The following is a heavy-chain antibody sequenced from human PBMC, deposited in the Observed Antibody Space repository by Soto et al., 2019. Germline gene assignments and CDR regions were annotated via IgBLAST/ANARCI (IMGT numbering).Heavy chain of an antibody. D-gene: IGHD1-26*01. CDR3: AKGGEVGGVLGDH. CDR1: GFTFSSYA. CDR2: VTADGSTT. J-gene: IGHJ4*02. V-gene: IGHV3-23*01. Sequence: EVQLLESGGGLEQPGGSLRLTCAASGFTFSSYAMTWVRQAPGKGLEWVSTVTADGSTTYYADSVKGRFTVSRDNSKNTLFLQMNGLRAEDTALYYCAKGGEVGGVLGDHWGQGTLVTVSS.